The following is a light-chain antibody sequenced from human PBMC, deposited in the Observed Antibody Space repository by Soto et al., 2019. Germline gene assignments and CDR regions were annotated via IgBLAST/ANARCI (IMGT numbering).Light chain of an antibody. Sequence: EIVMTQSPATLSVSPGERASLSCRASQSVGSNLAWYQQTAGQAPRLLIYGASTRATGIPARFSGSGSGTEFTLTISSLQSEDFAFYSCRQYTNWPYTFGQGTKLEIK. CDR3: RQYTNWPYT. V-gene: IGKV3-15*01. J-gene: IGKJ2*01. CDR1: QSVGSN. CDR2: GAS.